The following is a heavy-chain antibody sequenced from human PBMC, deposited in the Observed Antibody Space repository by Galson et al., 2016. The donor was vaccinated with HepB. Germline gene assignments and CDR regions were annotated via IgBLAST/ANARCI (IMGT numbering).Heavy chain of an antibody. CDR1: GFIFNIYG. J-gene: IGHJ4*02. Sequence: SLRLSCAASGFIFNIYGMHWVRQAPGKGLEWVAIISYDGTDKYYADSATGRFTISRDNSKNTLHLQMNSLRVEDTAVYYCAKDQDIVVVPVAGFDSWGQGTQVTVSS. CDR3: AKDQDIVVVPVAGFDS. CDR2: ISYDGTDK. V-gene: IGHV3-30*18. D-gene: IGHD2-2*01.